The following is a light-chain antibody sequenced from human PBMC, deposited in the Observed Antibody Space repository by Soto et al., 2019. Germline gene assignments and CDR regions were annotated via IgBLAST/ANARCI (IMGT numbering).Light chain of an antibody. CDR2: SNN. CDR1: SSNIGSNI. J-gene: IGLJ3*02. CDR3: ASWDDSLNNWV. V-gene: IGLV1-44*01. Sequence: QSVLTQPPSASGTPGQRVTISCSGSSSNIGSNIVNWYQQLPGTAPKLLIYSNNQRPSGVPDRFSGSKSGTSASLAISGLQSDDAADYYCASWDDSLNNWVFGGGTQLTVL.